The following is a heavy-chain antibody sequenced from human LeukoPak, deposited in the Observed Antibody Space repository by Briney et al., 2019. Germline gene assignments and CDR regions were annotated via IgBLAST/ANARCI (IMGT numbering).Heavy chain of an antibody. CDR2: ISSSSSYI. D-gene: IGHD4-17*01. J-gene: IGHJ4*02. V-gene: IGHV3-21*01. Sequence: GRSLRLSCAASGFTFSSYGMNWVRQAPGKGLEWVSSISSSSSYIYYADSVKGRFTISRDNAKNSLYLQMNSLRAEDTAVYYCARARVTTDFDYWGQGTLVTVSS. CDR3: ARARVTTDFDY. CDR1: GFTFSSYG.